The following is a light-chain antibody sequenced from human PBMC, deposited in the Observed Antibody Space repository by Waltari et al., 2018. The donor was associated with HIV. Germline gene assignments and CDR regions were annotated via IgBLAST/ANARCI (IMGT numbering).Light chain of an antibody. J-gene: IGLJ3*02. CDR1: SDNVGSQG. CDR2: RND. CDR3: SAWDSILGAWV. Sequence: QAGLTQPPSVSKGLKQTATLPCAGNSDNVGSQGVAWLQQHQGHPPKLLSYRNDDRPSGVSERFSTSRSGNTAFLTITELQPEDETDYFCSAWDSILGAWVFGGGTRLTVL. V-gene: IGLV10-54*01.